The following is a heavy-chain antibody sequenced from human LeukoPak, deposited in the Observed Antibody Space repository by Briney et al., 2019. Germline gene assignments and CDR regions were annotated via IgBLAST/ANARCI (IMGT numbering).Heavy chain of an antibody. CDR1: GYSFTTYR. CDR2: VSPGDSDT. J-gene: IGHJ4*02. CDR3: ARHLDDSSGYYYRTMYYFDY. D-gene: IGHD3-22*01. V-gene: IGHV5-51*01. Sequence: GESLKISCKGSGYSFTTYRIGWVRQLPGKGLEWMGVVSPGDSDTRYSPSFQGQVTISADKSISTAYLQWSSLKASDTAMYYCARHLDDSSGYYYRTMYYFDYWGQGTLVTVSS.